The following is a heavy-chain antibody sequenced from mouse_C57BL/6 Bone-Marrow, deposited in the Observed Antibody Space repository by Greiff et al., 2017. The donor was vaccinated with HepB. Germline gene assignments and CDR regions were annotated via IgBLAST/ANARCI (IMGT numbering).Heavy chain of an antibody. Sequence: VQLQQPGAELVRPGTSVKLSCKASGYTFPSYWMHWVKQRPGQGLEWIGVIDPSDSYTNYNQKFKGKATLTVDTSSSTAYMQLSSLTSEDSAVYYCARWTTVVATGYFDVWGTGTTVTVSS. D-gene: IGHD1-1*01. V-gene: IGHV1-59*01. CDR3: ARWTTVVATGYFDV. J-gene: IGHJ1*03. CDR1: GYTFPSYW. CDR2: IDPSDSYT.